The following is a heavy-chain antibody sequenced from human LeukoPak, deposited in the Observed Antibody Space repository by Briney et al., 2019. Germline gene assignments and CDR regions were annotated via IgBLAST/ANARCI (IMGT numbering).Heavy chain of an antibody. D-gene: IGHD3-22*01. CDR1: GFTFSSYE. J-gene: IGHJ4*02. CDR2: ISSSGSTI. Sequence: GGSLRLSCAASGFTFSSYEVNWVRQAPGKGLEWVSYISSSGSTIYYADSVKGRFTISRDNAKNSLYLQMNSLRAEDTAVYYCARSYYYYDSSGSDEYYFDYWGQGTLVTVSS. V-gene: IGHV3-48*03. CDR3: ARSYYYYDSSGSDEYYFDY.